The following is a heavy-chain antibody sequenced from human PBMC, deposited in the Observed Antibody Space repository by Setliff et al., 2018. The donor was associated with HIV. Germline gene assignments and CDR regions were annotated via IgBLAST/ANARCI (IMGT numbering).Heavy chain of an antibody. D-gene: IGHD2-2*01. V-gene: IGHV3-21*01. J-gene: IGHJ4*02. Sequence: PGGSLRLSCAASGFLFRTYSMNWVRQAPGKGLEWVSSISSSSRSKYYADSVKGRFTISRDTAKKSLYLQMNSLRAEDTAVYYCARGEPTILIIPAAFFDYWGQGTLVTSPQ. CDR1: GFLFRTYS. CDR3: ARGEPTILIIPAAFFDY. CDR2: ISSSSRSK.